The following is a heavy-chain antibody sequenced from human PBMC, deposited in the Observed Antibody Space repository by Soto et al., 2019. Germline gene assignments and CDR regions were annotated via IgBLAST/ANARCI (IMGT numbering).Heavy chain of an antibody. J-gene: IGHJ3*02. Sequence: PGGSLRLSCAASGFSFTTYVMHWVRHAPGKGLEWVAVISHDGSYKYYGDAVKGRFTISRDTSKNAVYLEMNSLRPEDTAVYYCAKGLLAIVGTTLPRDAFNIWGQGTMVTVSS. CDR3: AKGLLAIVGTTLPRDAFNI. CDR2: ISHDGSYK. CDR1: GFSFTTYV. D-gene: IGHD1-26*01. V-gene: IGHV3-30*18.